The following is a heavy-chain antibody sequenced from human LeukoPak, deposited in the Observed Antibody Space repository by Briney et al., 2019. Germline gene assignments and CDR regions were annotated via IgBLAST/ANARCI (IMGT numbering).Heavy chain of an antibody. CDR3: ARDTATAYYYYYGMDV. Sequence: PGGSLRLSCAASGFTFSSYWMSWVRQAPGKGLEWVANIKQDGSEKYYVDSVKGRFTISRDNAKNSLYLQMNSLGAEDTAVYYCARDTATAYYYYYGMDVWGQGTTVTVSS. D-gene: IGHD1-26*01. V-gene: IGHV3-7*01. J-gene: IGHJ6*02. CDR1: GFTFSSYW. CDR2: IKQDGSEK.